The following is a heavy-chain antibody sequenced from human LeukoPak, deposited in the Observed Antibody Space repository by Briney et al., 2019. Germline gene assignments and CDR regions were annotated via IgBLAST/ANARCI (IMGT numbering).Heavy chain of an antibody. D-gene: IGHD5-18*01. J-gene: IGHJ6*03. CDR3: ARDGRIQLWSQDYYYYYMDV. Sequence: GGSLRLSCAASGFTFSSHSMIWVRQAPGKGLEWVSSISSSSSYIYYADSVKGRFTISRDNAKNSLYLQMNSLRAEDTAVYYCARDGRIQLWSQDYYYYYMDVWGKGTTVTVSS. CDR1: GFTFSSHS. V-gene: IGHV3-21*01. CDR2: ISSSSSYI.